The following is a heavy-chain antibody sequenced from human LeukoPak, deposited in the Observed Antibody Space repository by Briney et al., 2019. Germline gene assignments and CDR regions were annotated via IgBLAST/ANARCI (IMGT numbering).Heavy chain of an antibody. CDR2: INPNSGVT. V-gene: IGHV1-2*02. CDR3: ARRGAVPVEYLQY. Sequence: ASVKVSCKASGYTFTGYYIHWVRQAPGQGLEWMGWINPNSGVTNYAQNFQGRVTMTRDTCISTAYMELSRLTSDDTAVYYCARRGAVPVEYLQYWGQGTLVTVSS. D-gene: IGHD6-19*01. J-gene: IGHJ1*01. CDR1: GYTFTGYY.